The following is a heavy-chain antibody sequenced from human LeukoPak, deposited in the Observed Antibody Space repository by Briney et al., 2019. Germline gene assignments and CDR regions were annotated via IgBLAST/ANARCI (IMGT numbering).Heavy chain of an antibody. J-gene: IGHJ4*02. Sequence: GVSLRLSCSASGHTFTNYPIHWVRQAPGKGLEWVAVISYHGITKYYADSVKGRFTLSRDNSKNILFLQMDSLRAEDTAVYFCAREDYGASGSALGNLDYWGQGTLVTVSS. CDR1: GHTFTNYP. CDR3: AREDYGASGSALGNLDY. CDR2: ISYHGITK. V-gene: IGHV3-30-3*01. D-gene: IGHD4/OR15-4a*01.